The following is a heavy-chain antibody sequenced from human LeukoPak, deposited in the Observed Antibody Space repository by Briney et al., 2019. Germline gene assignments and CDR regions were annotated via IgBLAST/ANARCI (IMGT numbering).Heavy chain of an antibody. CDR1: VGSFSSYY. V-gene: IGHV4-59*01. CDR2: IYYSGST. Sequence: SETLSLTCTVSVGSFSSYYWSWIRHPPGKGLEWIGYIYYSGSTNYNPSLKSRITISVDTSKNQFSLKLSSVTAADTAVHYCARRGSGSWWVFDYWGQGTLVTVSS. CDR3: ARRGSGSWWVFDY. J-gene: IGHJ4*02. D-gene: IGHD6-19*01.